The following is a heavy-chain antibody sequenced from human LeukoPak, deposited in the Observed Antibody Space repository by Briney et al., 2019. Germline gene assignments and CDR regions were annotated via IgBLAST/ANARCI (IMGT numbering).Heavy chain of an antibody. Sequence: PSETLSLTCTVSGGSISSYYWSWIRQPPGKGLEWIGYIYYSGRTNYNPSLKSRITTSVDTSKNQFSLNLSSVTAADTAVYYCARHQRGNSDAFDIWGQGTMVTVSS. CDR1: GGSISSYY. V-gene: IGHV4-59*01. CDR3: ARHQRGNSDAFDI. J-gene: IGHJ3*02. CDR2: IYYSGRT. D-gene: IGHD4-23*01.